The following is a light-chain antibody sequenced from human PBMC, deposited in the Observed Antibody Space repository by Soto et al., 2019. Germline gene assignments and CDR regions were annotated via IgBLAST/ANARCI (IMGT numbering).Light chain of an antibody. CDR3: SSYTTTAPQV. V-gene: IGLV2-14*01. J-gene: IGLJ2*01. CDR2: EVT. CDR1: GSDVGDYNY. Sequence: QSALTQPASVSGSPGQSITISCTGTGSDVGDYNYVSWYQHRPGKAPQLMISEVTKRPSGVSDRFSGSKSGNTASLTISGLQAEDEADFYCSSYTTTAPQVFGGGTQLTVL.